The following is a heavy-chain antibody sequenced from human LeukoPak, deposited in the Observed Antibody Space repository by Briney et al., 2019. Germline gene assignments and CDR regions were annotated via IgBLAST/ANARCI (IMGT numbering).Heavy chain of an antibody. CDR1: GGSISSYY. D-gene: IGHD2-15*01. V-gene: IGHV4-59*01. J-gene: IGHJ4*02. CDR2: IYHSGST. CDR3: ARVNPLGYCSGGSCAVSDY. Sequence: PSETLSLTCTVSGGSISSYYWSWIRQPPGKGLEWIGYIYHSGSTNYNPSLKSRVTISVDTSKNQFSLKLTSVTAADTAVYYCARVNPLGYCSGGSCAVSDYWGRGTLVTVSS.